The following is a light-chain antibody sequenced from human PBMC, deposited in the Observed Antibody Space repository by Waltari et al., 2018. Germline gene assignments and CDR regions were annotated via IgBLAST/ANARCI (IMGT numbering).Light chain of an antibody. CDR2: ATS. Sequence: EIVMTQSPATLSVSPGERATLSCRASQGISNTLAWYQQKPGQAPRLLVYATSARATGVPARFSGSGSGTEVTLTINSLQSEDVAVYYCQQYSDWPPGTFGPGTKVDIK. J-gene: IGKJ3*01. CDR3: QQYSDWPPGT. CDR1: QGISNT. V-gene: IGKV3-15*01.